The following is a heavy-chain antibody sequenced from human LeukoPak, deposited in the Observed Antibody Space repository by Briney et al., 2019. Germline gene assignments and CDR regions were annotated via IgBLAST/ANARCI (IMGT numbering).Heavy chain of an antibody. V-gene: IGHV1-2*02. J-gene: IGHJ5*02. CDR3: ARHPNLDP. Sequence: ASVKVSCKASGYTFTAYYLHWVRQAPGQGLEWMAWTDPNSGGTSYAEKFQGRVTMTTDTSISTAYMELSGLTSDDTAVYYCARHPNLDPWGQGTLVTVSS. CDR2: TDPNSGGT. CDR1: GYTFTAYY.